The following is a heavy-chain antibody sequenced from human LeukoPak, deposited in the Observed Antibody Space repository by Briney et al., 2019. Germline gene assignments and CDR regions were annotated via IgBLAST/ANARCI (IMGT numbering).Heavy chain of an antibody. V-gene: IGHV1-8*03. J-gene: IGHJ5*02. CDR3: ARDYERIIMVRGVPLSPQTVFDP. D-gene: IGHD3-10*01. CDR2: MNPNSGNT. Sequence: AAVKVSCKASGYSFSNYDINWVRQATGQGLEWMGWMNPNSGNTGYAQNFQGRVTITTNTSISTAYMELSRLRSDDTAVYYCARDYERIIMVRGVPLSPQTVFDPWGQGTLVTVSS. CDR1: GYSFSNYD.